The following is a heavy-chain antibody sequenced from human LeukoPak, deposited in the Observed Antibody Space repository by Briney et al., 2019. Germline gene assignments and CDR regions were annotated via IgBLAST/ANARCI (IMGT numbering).Heavy chain of an antibody. CDR1: GGSISSYS. V-gene: IGHV4-4*07. D-gene: IGHD1-1*01. CDR3: VTRPDGRGTGPTENSPFDI. Sequence: KPSEILSLTCTVSGGSISSYSWAWIRQPAGKGLEWIGRIYTSGSTNSNRSLRGRVTMSLDTSKNQLFLRLRCVTAADTAVYYCVTRPDGRGTGPTENSPFDIWGQGTVVTVSS. J-gene: IGHJ3*02. CDR2: IYTSGST.